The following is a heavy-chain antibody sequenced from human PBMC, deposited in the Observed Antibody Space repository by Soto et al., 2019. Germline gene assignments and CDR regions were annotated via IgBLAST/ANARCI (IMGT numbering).Heavy chain of an antibody. Sequence: ASETLSLTCTVSGGSMRNVYWSWIRQPPGKRLEWIGFIFHSGNAKYNPSLKSRVTISMHTSKSQFSLSLDSVTAAPTPFYFSARPHSPTLPFDCWGRGTLVTVSS. V-gene: IGHV4-59*01. CDR1: GGSMRNVY. D-gene: IGHD2-15*01. J-gene: IGHJ4*01. CDR2: IFHSGNA. CDR3: ARPHSPTLPFDC.